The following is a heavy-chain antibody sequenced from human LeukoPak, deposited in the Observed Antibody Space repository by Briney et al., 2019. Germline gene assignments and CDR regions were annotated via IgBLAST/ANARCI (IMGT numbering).Heavy chain of an antibody. Sequence: GGSLRLSCAASGFTFSGSAMHWVRQAPGKGLEWMGIIYPGDSDTRYSPSFQGQVTISADKSISTAYLQWSSLKASDTAMYYCARRGYYGSGTNYAFDIWGQGTMVTVSS. CDR1: GFTFSGSA. CDR2: IYPGDSDT. V-gene: IGHV5-51*01. J-gene: IGHJ3*02. D-gene: IGHD3-10*01. CDR3: ARRGYYGSGTNYAFDI.